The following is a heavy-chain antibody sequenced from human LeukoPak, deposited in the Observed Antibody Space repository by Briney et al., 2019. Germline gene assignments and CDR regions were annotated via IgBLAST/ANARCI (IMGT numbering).Heavy chain of an antibody. CDR2: ITGSDGSS. Sequence: QSGGSLRLSCVASGFTFTNYAMSWVRQAPGKGLEGVSAITGSDGSSYYADSVKGRFTISRDNSKNTLYLQVNSLRAEDTAVYYCAEWGDYDILTGYYVPDYWGQGTLVTVSS. CDR1: GFTFTNYA. J-gene: IGHJ4*02. D-gene: IGHD3-9*01. V-gene: IGHV3-23*01. CDR3: AEWGDYDILTGYYVPDY.